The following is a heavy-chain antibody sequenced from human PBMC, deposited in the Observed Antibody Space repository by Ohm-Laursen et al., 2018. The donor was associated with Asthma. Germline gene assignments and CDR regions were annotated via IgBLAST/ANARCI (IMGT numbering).Heavy chain of an antibody. Sequence: SDTLSLTCTVSGGSISSGGYFWSWIRQLPGKGLEWIGYIYYSGSTYYNPSLKSRVTISVDTSKKQFSLRLTSVTAADTAVYYCARDWGATTINDAFDVWGQGTTVIVSS. CDR2: IYYSGST. D-gene: IGHD1-26*01. CDR3: ARDWGATTINDAFDV. CDR1: GGSISSGGYF. J-gene: IGHJ3*01. V-gene: IGHV4-31*03.